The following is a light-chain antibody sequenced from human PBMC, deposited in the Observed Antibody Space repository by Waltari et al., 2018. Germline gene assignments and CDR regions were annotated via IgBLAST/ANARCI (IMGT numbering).Light chain of an antibody. V-gene: IGKV3-20*01. CDR1: QSGSMN. Sequence: SCRARQSGSMNLAWYQQKPGQAPRLLIYDASSRATGIPDRFSGSGSGTDFSLTISRLEPDDFAVYYCQKYGTLPATFGQGTKVEIK. J-gene: IGKJ1*01. CDR2: DAS. CDR3: QKYGTLPAT.